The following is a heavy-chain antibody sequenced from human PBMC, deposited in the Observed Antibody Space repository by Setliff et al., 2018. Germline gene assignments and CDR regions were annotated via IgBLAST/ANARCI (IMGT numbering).Heavy chain of an antibody. Sequence: SETLSLTCTVSGDSISSGSYYWTWIRQPAGKGLEWIGHFHTGGSTNYNRSLRSRVTISVDTSKNQFSLKLSSVTAADTAVYYCARLGGSSTSGGFYYFYYYMDVWGKGTTVTVSS. CDR2: FHTGGST. CDR3: ARLGGSSTSGGFYYFYYYMDV. V-gene: IGHV4-61*09. D-gene: IGHD2-2*01. J-gene: IGHJ6*03. CDR1: GDSISSGSYY.